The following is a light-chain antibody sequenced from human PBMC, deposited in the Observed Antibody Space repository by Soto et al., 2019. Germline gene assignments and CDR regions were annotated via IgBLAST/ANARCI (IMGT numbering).Light chain of an antibody. CDR2: GAS. V-gene: IGKV3-15*01. Sequence: EILMTQYPATLSVSPGERATLSCRASQSVRSNLAWYQQKPGQAPRLLIYGASTRATGIPARLSGSGSGTEFSLTISSMKSEDFAVYYCQQYNNWWTFAQGTKVDIK. CDR3: QQYNNWWT. J-gene: IGKJ1*01. CDR1: QSVRSN.